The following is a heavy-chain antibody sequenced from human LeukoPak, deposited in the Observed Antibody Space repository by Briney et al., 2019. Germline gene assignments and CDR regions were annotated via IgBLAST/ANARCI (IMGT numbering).Heavy chain of an antibody. CDR2: IKQDGSEK. J-gene: IGHJ4*02. CDR3: ARIGGYCYGPGY. V-gene: IGHV3-7*05. Sequence: SVGSLRLSCAASGFTFTSYWMSWVRQAPGKGLEWVANIKQDGSEKYYVDSVKGRFTISRDNAKNSLYLQMNSLRAEDTALYYCARIGGYCYGPGYWGQGTLVTVSS. D-gene: IGHD5-18*01. CDR1: GFTFTSYW.